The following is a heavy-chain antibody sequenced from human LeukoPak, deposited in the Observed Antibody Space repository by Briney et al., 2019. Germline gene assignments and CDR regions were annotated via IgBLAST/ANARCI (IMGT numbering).Heavy chain of an antibody. V-gene: IGHV3-53*01. D-gene: IGHD2-21*02. J-gene: IGHJ3*02. Sequence: PGGSLRLSCAASGFTVSNNYLGWVRQAPGEGLEWVSISYSDSNTNYADSVKSRFTISRDTSQNTLSLQMNSLRAEDTAVYYCVRKNRDFNAAFDIWGQGTVVAVSS. CDR2: SYSDSNT. CDR1: GFTVSNNY. CDR3: VRKNRDFNAAFDI.